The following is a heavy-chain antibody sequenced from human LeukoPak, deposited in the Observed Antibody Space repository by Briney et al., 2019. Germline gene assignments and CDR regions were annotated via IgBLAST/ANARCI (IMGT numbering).Heavy chain of an antibody. CDR1: AFNFSGYS. J-gene: IGHJ4*02. Sequence: GRSLRLSCVASAFNFSGYSMNWVRQAPGKGLEWVSYISRSDTIYYADSVKGRFTVSRDNAKNSLYLQMNSLRAEDTAMYYCAKGRGNYDYWGQGTLVTVSS. D-gene: IGHD5-24*01. V-gene: IGHV3-48*04. CDR2: ISRSDTI. CDR3: AKGRGNYDY.